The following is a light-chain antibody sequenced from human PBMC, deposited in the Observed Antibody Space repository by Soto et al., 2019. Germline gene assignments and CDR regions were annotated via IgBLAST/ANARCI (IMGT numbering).Light chain of an antibody. J-gene: IGLJ1*01. CDR3: SSYAGIDILYV. CDR2: EVN. Sequence: QPVLAQPPCASGSPGHSVTISCSGTSSDVGGYNFVSWYQQHPGKAPKLMIYEVNKRPSGVPDRFSGSKSGNTASLAVSGLQAEDEADYYCSSYAGIDILYVFGTGTKVTVL. V-gene: IGLV2-8*01. CDR1: SSDVGGYNF.